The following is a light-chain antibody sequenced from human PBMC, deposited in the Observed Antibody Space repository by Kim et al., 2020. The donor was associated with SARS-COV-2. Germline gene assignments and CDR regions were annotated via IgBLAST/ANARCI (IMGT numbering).Light chain of an antibody. J-gene: IGKJ1*01. CDR2: HAS. CDR3: QQYGASPRT. Sequence: PPGQRATLSCGASQSVPANYLAWYQQTPGLAPRLLIYHASIRATGIPARFSGSGSGTDFTLTISSLEPEDFALYYCQQYGASPRTFGQGTKVDIK. CDR1: QSVPANY. V-gene: IGKV3D-20*01.